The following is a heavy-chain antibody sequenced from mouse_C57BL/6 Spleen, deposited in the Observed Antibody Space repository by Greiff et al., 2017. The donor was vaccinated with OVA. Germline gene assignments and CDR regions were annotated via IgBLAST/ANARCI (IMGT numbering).Heavy chain of an antibody. Sequence: QVHVKQSGTELVKPGASVKLSCKASGYTFTSYWMHWVKQRPGQGLEWIGNINPSNGGTNYNEKFKSKATLTVDKSSSTAYMQLSSLTSEDSAVYYCARGAYYSNYWFAYWGQGTLVTVSA. CDR2: INPSNGGT. D-gene: IGHD2-5*01. CDR1: GYTFTSYW. V-gene: IGHV1-53*01. CDR3: ARGAYYSNYWFAY. J-gene: IGHJ3*01.